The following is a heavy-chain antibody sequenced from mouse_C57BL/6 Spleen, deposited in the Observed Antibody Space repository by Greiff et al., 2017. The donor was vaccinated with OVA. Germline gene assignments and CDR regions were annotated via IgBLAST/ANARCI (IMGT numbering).Heavy chain of an antibody. V-gene: IGHV5-4*01. CDR1: GFTFSSYA. Sequence: EVKLMESGGGLVKPGGSLKLSCAASGFTFSSYAMSWVRQTPEKRLEWVATISDGGSYTYYTDNVKGRFTISRDNAKNNLYLQMSNLKSEDTAMYYCAREYYGRVCYRGHAATLTASS. CDR2: ISDGGSYT. D-gene: IGHD1-1*01. J-gene: IGHJ2*01. CDR3: AREYYGRVCY.